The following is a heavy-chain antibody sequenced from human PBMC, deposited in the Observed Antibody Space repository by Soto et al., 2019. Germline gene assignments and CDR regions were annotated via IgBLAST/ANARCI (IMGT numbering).Heavy chain of an antibody. CDR3: ARLRWPPPYYYYYGMDV. Sequence: QVQLVQSGAEVKKPGSSVKVSCKASGGTFSSYAISWVRQAPGQGLEWMGGIIPIFGTANYAQKFQGRVTITAEESTSTAYMELSSLRSEDTAVYYCARLRWPPPYYYYYGMDVWGQGTTVTVSS. CDR1: GGTFSSYA. D-gene: IGHD4-17*01. V-gene: IGHV1-69*12. CDR2: IIPIFGTA. J-gene: IGHJ6*02.